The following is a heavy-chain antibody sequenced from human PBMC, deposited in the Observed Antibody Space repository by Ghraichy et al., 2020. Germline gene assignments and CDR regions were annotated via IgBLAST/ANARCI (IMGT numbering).Heavy chain of an antibody. CDR1: GFTFSNFG. V-gene: IGHV3-30*18. J-gene: IGHJ6*02. Sequence: GGSLRLSCASSGFTFSNFGMHWVRQAPGKGLEWVALISYDGSNKYYTDSVKGRFTISRDNSKNTLYLQMNSLRAEDTAIYYCAKDSSGWYASLSYFYYGMDVWGQGTTVTVSS. D-gene: IGHD6-19*01. CDR3: AKDSSGWYASLSYFYYGMDV. CDR2: ISYDGSNK.